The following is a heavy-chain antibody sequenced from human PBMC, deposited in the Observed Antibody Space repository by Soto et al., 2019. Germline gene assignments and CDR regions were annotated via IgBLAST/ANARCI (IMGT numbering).Heavy chain of an antibody. V-gene: IGHV3-30*18. D-gene: IGHD2-2*01. CDR1: GFTFSSYG. CDR2: ISYDGSNK. J-gene: IGHJ6*02. CDR3: AKDMWDIVLVQSAVYGMDV. Sequence: PGGSLRLSCAASGFTFSSYGMHWVRQAPGKGLEWVAVISYDGSNKYYADSVKGRFTISRDNSKDTLYLQMNSLRAEDTAVYYCAKDMWDIVLVQSAVYGMDVWGQGTTVTVSS.